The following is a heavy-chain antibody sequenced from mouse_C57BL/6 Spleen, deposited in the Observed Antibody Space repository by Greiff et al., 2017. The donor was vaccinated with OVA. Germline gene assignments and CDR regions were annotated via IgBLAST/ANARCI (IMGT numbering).Heavy chain of an antibody. CDR3: AREGYYGAMDY. CDR1: GYTFSSYW. J-gene: IGHJ4*01. V-gene: IGHV1-55*01. D-gene: IGHD1-1*01. Sequence: QVQLQQPGAELVKPGASVKMSCKASGYTFSSYWITWVKQRPGQGLAWIGDIYPGSGSTNYNEKFKSKATLTVDTSSSTAYMQLSSLTAEDSAVYDCAREGYYGAMDYWGQGTSVTVSS. CDR2: IYPGSGST.